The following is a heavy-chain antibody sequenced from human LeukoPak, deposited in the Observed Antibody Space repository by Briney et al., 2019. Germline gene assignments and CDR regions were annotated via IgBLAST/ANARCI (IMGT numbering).Heavy chain of an antibody. Sequence: ASVKVSCKASGGTFSSYAISWVRQAPGQGLEWMGGIIPIFGTANYAQKFQGRVTITTDESTSTAYMELSSLRSEDTAVYYCARAHSSGWYNYYYMDVWGKGTTVTVSS. CDR2: IIPIFGTA. D-gene: IGHD6-19*01. V-gene: IGHV1-69*05. CDR1: GGTFSSYA. J-gene: IGHJ6*03. CDR3: ARAHSSGWYNYYYMDV.